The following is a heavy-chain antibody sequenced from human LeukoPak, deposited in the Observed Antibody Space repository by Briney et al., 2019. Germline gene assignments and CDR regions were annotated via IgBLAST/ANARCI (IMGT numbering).Heavy chain of an antibody. CDR3: ARDRPHSSSWKRFDY. CDR2: IYYSGST. Sequence: SETLSLTCTVSGGSISSYYWSWIRQPPGKGLEWIGYIYYSGSTNYNPSLKSRVTISVDTSKNQFSLKLSSVTAADTAVYYCARDRPHSSSWKRFDYWGQGTLVTVSS. V-gene: IGHV4-59*01. D-gene: IGHD6-13*01. CDR1: GGSISSYY. J-gene: IGHJ4*02.